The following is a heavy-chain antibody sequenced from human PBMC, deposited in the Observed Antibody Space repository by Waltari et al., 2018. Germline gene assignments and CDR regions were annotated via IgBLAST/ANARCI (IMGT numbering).Heavy chain of an antibody. CDR2: IKQDGSEK. V-gene: IGHV3-7*01. CDR1: GFTFSSYW. J-gene: IGHJ6*02. Sequence: EVQLVESGGGLVQPGGSLRLSCAASGFTFSSYWMSWVRQAPGKGLEWVANIKQDGSEKYYVDAVKGRFTSSRDNAKNSLYLQMNSLRAEDTAVYYCARDGAAAGYGMDVWGQGTTVTVSS. D-gene: IGHD6-13*01. CDR3: ARDGAAAGYGMDV.